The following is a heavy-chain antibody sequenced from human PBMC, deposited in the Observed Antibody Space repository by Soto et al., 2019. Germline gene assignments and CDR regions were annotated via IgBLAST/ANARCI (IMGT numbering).Heavy chain of an antibody. D-gene: IGHD5-18*01. V-gene: IGHV1-69*06. CDR1: GGTFSSYA. CDR2: IIPIFGTA. CDR3: ARDSTSAVAEMVTINAFDI. Sequence: ASVKVSCKDSGGTFSSYAISWVRQAPGQGLEWMGGIIPIFGTANYAQKFQGRVTITADKSTSTAYMELSSLRSEDTAVYYCARDSTSAVAEMVTINAFDIWGKGTMVTVSS. J-gene: IGHJ3*02.